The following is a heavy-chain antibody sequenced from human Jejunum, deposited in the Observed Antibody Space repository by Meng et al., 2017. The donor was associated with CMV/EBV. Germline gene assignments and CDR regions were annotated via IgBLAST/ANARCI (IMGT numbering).Heavy chain of an antibody. J-gene: IGHJ4*02. Sequence: VEVVGAGGGLVRPGGSLRLCCAVSGFSVSDSYMNWVRQAPEKGLEWVSVMHSGGDTYYAESVKGRFTISRDDSKNTIYLQMNNLKTEDTALYYCARGEGVPPGEWGQGTLVTVSS. D-gene: IGHD3-10*01. CDR3: ARGEGVPPGE. CDR1: GFSVSDSY. V-gene: IGHV3-66*01. CDR2: MHSGGDT.